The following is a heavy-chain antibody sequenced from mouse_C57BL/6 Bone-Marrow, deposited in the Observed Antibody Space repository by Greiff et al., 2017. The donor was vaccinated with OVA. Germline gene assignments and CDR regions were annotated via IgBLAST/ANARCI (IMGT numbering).Heavy chain of an antibody. Sequence: QVQLQQPGAELVKPGASVKLSCKASGYTFTSYWMHWVKQRPGQGLEWIGMIHPNSGSTNYNEKFKSKATLTVDKSSSTASMQLSSLTSEDSAVYYCARERAYYFDYWGQGTTLTVSS. D-gene: IGHD3-3*01. CDR3: ARERAYYFDY. CDR2: IHPNSGST. V-gene: IGHV1-64*01. CDR1: GYTFTSYW. J-gene: IGHJ2*01.